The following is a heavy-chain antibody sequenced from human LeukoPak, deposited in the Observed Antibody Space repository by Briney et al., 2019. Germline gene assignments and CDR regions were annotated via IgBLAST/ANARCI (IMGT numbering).Heavy chain of an antibody. CDR2: IYYSGST. V-gene: IGHV4-59*01. J-gene: IGHJ4*02. D-gene: IGHD6-19*01. CDR3: ARGRSSGWYSDYFDY. Sequence: SETLSLTCTVSGGSISSYYWSWIRQPPGKGLEWIGYIYYSGSTNYNPSLKSRVTISVDTSKNQFSLKLSSVTAADTAVYYCARGRSSGWYSDYFDYWGQGTLVTVSS. CDR1: GGSISSYY.